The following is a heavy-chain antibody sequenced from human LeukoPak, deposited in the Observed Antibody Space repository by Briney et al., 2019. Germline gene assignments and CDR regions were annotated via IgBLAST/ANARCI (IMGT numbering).Heavy chain of an antibody. V-gene: IGHV3-43*02. CDR3: AKDIGGQVEMATNYFDY. CDR1: GFTFDDYA. J-gene: IGHJ4*02. Sequence: GGSLRLSCAASGFTFDDYAMHWVRQAPGKGLEWVSLISGDGGSTYYADSVKGRFTISRDNSKNSLYLQMNSLRTEDTALYYCAKDIGGQVEMATNYFDYWGQGTLVTVSS. CDR2: ISGDGGST. D-gene: IGHD5-24*01.